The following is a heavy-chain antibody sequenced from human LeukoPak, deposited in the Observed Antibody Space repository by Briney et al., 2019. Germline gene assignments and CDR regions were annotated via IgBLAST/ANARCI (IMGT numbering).Heavy chain of an antibody. D-gene: IGHD3-22*01. CDR1: GYTFTGYY. Sequence: ASVKVSCKASGYTFTGYYMHWVRQAPGQGLEWMGWINPNSGGTNYAQKFQGRVTMTRDTSISTAYKELSRLRSDDTAVYYCARPEHYYDSSGYSYWGQGTLVTVSS. CDR3: ARPEHYYDSSGYSY. CDR2: INPNSGGT. V-gene: IGHV1-2*02. J-gene: IGHJ4*02.